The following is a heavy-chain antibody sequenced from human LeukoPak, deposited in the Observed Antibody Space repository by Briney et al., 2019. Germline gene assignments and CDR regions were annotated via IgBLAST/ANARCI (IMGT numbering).Heavy chain of an antibody. J-gene: IGHJ5*02. CDR1: GYTFTTYW. CDR3: AIFDFLFGEITQWFDP. Sequence: GESLKISCKASGYTFTTYWIGWVRQMPGKGLEWMGFIYPGDSDTRYSPSFQGQVTISADKSINTAYLQWNSLKASDTAIYYCAIFDFLFGEITQWFDPWGQGTPVTVSS. D-gene: IGHD3-16*01. CDR2: IYPGDSDT. V-gene: IGHV5-51*01.